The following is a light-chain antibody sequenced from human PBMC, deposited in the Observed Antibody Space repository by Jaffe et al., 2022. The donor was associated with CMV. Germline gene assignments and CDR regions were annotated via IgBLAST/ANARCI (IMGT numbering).Light chain of an antibody. CDR1: QRISSY. V-gene: IGKV1-39*01. CDR2: AAS. CDR3: QQSYSTPTWT. J-gene: IGKJ1*01. Sequence: DIQMTQSPSSLSASVGDRVTIACRASQRISSYLNWYQQKPGKAPELLIYAASTLQTGVPSRFSGGGSGTDFTLTISSLQPEDFATYYCQQSYSTPTWTFGQGTMVDI.